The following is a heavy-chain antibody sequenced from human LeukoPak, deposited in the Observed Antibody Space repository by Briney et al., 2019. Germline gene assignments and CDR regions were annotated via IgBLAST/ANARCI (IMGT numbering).Heavy chain of an antibody. D-gene: IGHD6-13*01. CDR1: GYTFTSYG. V-gene: IGHV1-18*01. J-gene: IGHJ5*02. CDR3: ARDPFGYSSSWYFESNWFDP. CDR2: ISAYNGNT. Sequence: GASVKVSCKASGYTFTSYGISWVRQAPGQGREWMGWISAYNGNTNYAQKLQGRVTITTDTSTSTAYMELRSLRSDDTAVYYCARDPFGYSSSWYFESNWFDPWGQGTLVTVSS.